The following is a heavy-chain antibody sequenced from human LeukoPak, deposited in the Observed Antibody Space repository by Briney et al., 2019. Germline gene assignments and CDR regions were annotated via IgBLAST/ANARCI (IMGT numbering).Heavy chain of an antibody. D-gene: IGHD6-6*01. V-gene: IGHV3-23*01. CDR1: GFTFSSYA. CDR2: ISGTGGGT. CDR3: AKEIEQLDY. Sequence: GGSLRLSCAASGFTFSSYAMSWVRQAPGKGLEWVSGISGTGGGTYYADSVKGRFTISRDNSKNTLYLQMNSLRAVDTAVYFCAKEIEQLDYWGQGTLVTVSS. J-gene: IGHJ4*02.